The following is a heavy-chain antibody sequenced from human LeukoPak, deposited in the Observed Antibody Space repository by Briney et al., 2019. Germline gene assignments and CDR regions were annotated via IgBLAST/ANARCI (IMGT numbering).Heavy chain of an antibody. J-gene: IGHJ5*02. D-gene: IGHD5-12*01. V-gene: IGHV3-53*01. Sequence: GGSLRLSCAASGFTVSSNYMSWVRQAPGKGLEWVSIIYSGGTIHYADSVKGRFIISRDNTKNTLYLQMNSLRAEDTAVYYCAKGYDFGFDPWGQGTLVTVSS. CDR3: AKGYDFGFDP. CDR1: GFTVSSNY. CDR2: IYSGGTI.